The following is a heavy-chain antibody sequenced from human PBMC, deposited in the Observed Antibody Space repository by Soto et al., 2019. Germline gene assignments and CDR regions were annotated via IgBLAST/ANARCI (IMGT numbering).Heavy chain of an antibody. D-gene: IGHD1-1*01. J-gene: IGHJ1*01. CDR1: GDSISSPHW. CDR2: IYYSGTT. V-gene: IGHV4-4*02. Sequence: QVQLQESGPGLVKSSGTLSLTCAVSGDSISSPHWWSWVRQPPGKGLEWIGEIYYSGTTNYNPSLKSRVTMSVDKSKNQLSLMLSSVTAADTAVYYCARLGTRFYFQHWGQGTLVTVSS. CDR3: ARLGTRFYFQH.